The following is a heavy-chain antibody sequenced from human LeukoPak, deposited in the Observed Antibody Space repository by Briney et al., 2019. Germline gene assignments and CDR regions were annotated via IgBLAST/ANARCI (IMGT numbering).Heavy chain of an antibody. Sequence: ASVKVSCKASGYTFTSYDINWVRQATGQGLEWMGWMNPNSGNTGYAQKFQGRVTITRNTSISTAYMELSSLRSEDTAVYHCAIKVTTYYDFWSGYYNDAFDIWGQGTMVTVSS. D-gene: IGHD3-3*01. CDR3: AIKVTTYYDFWSGYYNDAFDI. CDR1: GYTFTSYD. V-gene: IGHV1-8*03. CDR2: MNPNSGNT. J-gene: IGHJ3*02.